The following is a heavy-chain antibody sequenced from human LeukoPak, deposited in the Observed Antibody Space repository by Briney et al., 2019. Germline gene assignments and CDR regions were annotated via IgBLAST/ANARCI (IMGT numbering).Heavy chain of an antibody. V-gene: IGHV3-21*01. Sequence: SLRRSCSASGFTFSSYSMNWVRQAPGKGLEWVSSISSSSSYIYYADSVKGRFTISRDNAKNSLYLQMNSLRAEDTAVYYCARGPPSGCSSTSCYLNYWGQGTLVTVSS. J-gene: IGHJ4*02. CDR2: ISSSSSYI. CDR1: GFTFSSYS. CDR3: ARGPPSGCSSTSCYLNY. D-gene: IGHD2-2*01.